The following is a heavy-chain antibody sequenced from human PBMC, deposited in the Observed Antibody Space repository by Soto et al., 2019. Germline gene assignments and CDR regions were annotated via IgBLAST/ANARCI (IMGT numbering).Heavy chain of an antibody. CDR2: IYSSGST. CDR1: GGSISSGDYY. CDR3: ATLCEYYGMDV. V-gene: IGHV4-30-4*01. D-gene: IGHD3-16*01. J-gene: IGHJ6*02. Sequence: QVQLQESGPGLVKPSQTLSLTCTVSGGSISSGDYYWSWIRQPPGKGLEWIGYIYSSGSTYYNPSLKSRVTISVDPSKNQFSLKLSSVTAADTAVYYGATLCEYYGMDVWGQGTTVTVSS.